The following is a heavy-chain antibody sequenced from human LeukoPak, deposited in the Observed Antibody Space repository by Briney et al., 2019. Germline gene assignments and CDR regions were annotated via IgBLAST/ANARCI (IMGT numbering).Heavy chain of an antibody. CDR3: ASFTVDTAMVAFDY. V-gene: IGHV4-39*01. CDR1: GGSISSSSYY. J-gene: IGHJ4*02. D-gene: IGHD5-18*01. Sequence: SETLSLTCTVSGGSISSSSYYWGWIRQPPGEGLEWIGSIYYSGSTYYNPSLKSRVTISVDTSKNQFSLKLSSVTAADTAVYYCASFTVDTAMVAFDYWGQGTLVTVSS. CDR2: IYYSGST.